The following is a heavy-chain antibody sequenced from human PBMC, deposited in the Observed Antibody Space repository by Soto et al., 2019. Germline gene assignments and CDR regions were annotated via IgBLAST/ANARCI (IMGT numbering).Heavy chain of an antibody. D-gene: IGHD7-27*01. V-gene: IGHV4-31*03. J-gene: IGHJ6*02. Sequence: SETLSLTCTVSGGSISSGGYYWSWIRQHPGKGLEWIGYIYYSGSTYYNPSLKSRVTISVDTSKNQFSLKLSSVTAADTAVYYCARGGPNLHSWGGAYYYYYGMDVWGQGTTVTVS. CDR1: GGSISSGGYY. CDR2: IYYSGST. CDR3: ARGGPNLHSWGGAYYYYYGMDV.